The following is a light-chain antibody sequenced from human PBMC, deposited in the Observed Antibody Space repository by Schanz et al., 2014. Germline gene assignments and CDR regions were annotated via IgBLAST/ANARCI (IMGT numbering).Light chain of an antibody. Sequence: DIQMTQFPSSVSASVGDRVTLTCRASQGIASWLAWYQQSPGKAPKLLISAASDLQSGVPSRFRGSGYGTDFTLTITSLQPEDIATYYCQQAISFPVTFGGGTKVEI. CDR2: AAS. CDR3: QQAISFPVT. J-gene: IGKJ4*01. CDR1: QGIASW. V-gene: IGKV1-12*01.